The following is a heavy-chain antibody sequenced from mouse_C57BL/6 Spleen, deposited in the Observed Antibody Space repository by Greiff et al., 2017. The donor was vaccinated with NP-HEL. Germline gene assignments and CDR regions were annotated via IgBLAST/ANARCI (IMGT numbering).Heavy chain of an antibody. D-gene: IGHD4-1*01. V-gene: IGHV10-1*01. J-gene: IGHJ3*01. CDR1: GFSFNTYA. CDR3: VRRGANWDIFAY. CDR2: IRSKSNNYAT. Sequence: EVKLVESGGGLVQPKGSLKLSCAASGFSFNTYAMNWVRQAPGKGLEWVARIRSKSNNYATYYADSVKDRFTISRDDSESMLYLQMNNLKTEDTAMYYCVRRGANWDIFAYWGQGTLVTVSA.